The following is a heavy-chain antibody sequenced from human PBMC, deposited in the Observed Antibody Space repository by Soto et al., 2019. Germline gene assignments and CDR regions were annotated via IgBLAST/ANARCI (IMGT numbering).Heavy chain of an antibody. V-gene: IGHV3-48*03. J-gene: IGHJ6*02. D-gene: IGHD3-10*01. CDR1: GFTFSSYE. CDR3: ARELMVRGVIYYYYGMDV. Sequence: GWSLRLSCAASGFTFSSYEMNWVRQAPGKGLEWVSYISSSGSTIYYADSVKGRFAISRDNAKNTLYLQMNSLRAEDTAVYYCARELMVRGVIYYYYGMDVWGQGTTVTVSS. CDR2: ISSSGSTI.